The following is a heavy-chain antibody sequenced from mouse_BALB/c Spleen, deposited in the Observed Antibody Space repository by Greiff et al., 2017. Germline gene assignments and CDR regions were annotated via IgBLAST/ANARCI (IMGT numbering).Heavy chain of an antibody. V-gene: IGHV5-17*02. J-gene: IGHJ2*01. CDR1: GFTFSSFG. CDR2: ISSGSSTI. D-gene: IGHD6-1*01. CDR3: AREISSYYFDY. Sequence: VKLVESGGGLVQPGGSRKLSCAASGFTFSSFGMHWVRQAPEKGLEWVAYISSGSSTIYYADTVKGRFTISRDNPKNTLFLQMTSLRSEDTAMYYCAREISSYYFDYWGQGTTLTVSS.